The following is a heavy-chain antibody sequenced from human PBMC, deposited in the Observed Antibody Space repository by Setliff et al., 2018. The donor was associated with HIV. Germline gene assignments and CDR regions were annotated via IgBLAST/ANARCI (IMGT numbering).Heavy chain of an antibody. Sequence: GSLRLSCAASGFTFSDYYMSWIRQAPGKGLEWIGSIYYSYSSGSTYYNPSLKSRVTISVDTSKNQFSLKLSSVTAADTAVYYCAREDYYYYGMDVWGQGTTVTVSS. V-gene: IGHV4-38-2*02. CDR2: IYYSYSSGST. CDR3: AREDYYYYGMDV. CDR1: GFTFSDYY. J-gene: IGHJ6*02.